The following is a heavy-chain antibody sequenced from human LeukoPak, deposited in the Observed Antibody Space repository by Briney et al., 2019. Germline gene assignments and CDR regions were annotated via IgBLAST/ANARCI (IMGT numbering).Heavy chain of an antibody. Sequence: GASVKVSCKASGGTFSSYAISWVRQAPGQGLEWMGGIIPIFGTANYAQKFRGRVTITADESTSTAYMELSSLRSEDTAVYHCAVTIFGVVRWFDPWGQGTLVTVSS. J-gene: IGHJ5*02. D-gene: IGHD3-3*01. CDR1: GGTFSSYA. CDR3: AVTIFGVVRWFDP. CDR2: IIPIFGTA. V-gene: IGHV1-69*13.